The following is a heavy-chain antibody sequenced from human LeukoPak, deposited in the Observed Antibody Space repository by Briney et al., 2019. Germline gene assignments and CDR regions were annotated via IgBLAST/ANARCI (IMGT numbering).Heavy chain of an antibody. CDR2: ISSSSTI. V-gene: IGHV3-48*02. J-gene: IGHJ4*02. CDR3: TKGHNFGVVMLFDY. CDR1: GFTFSSYS. D-gene: IGHD3-3*01. Sequence: GGSLRLSCAASGFTFSSYSMTWVRQAPGKGLEWVSYISSSSTIYYADSVKGRFTISRDNTKNSLYLQMNSLRDEDTAVYYCTKGHNFGVVMLFDYWGQGTLVTVSS.